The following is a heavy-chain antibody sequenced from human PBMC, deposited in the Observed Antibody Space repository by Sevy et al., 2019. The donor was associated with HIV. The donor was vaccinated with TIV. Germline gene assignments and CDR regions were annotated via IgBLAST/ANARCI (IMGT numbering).Heavy chain of an antibody. CDR2: IWYDGSNK. V-gene: IGHV3-33*01. J-gene: IGHJ6*02. D-gene: IGHD4-17*01. Sequence: GGSLRLSCAASGFTFSSYGMHWVRQAPGKGLEWVAVIWYDGSNKYYADSVKGRFTISRDNSKNTLYLQMNSLRAEDTAVYYCATDGDYSYYYGMDVWGQGTTVTVSS. CDR3: ATDGDYSYYYGMDV. CDR1: GFTFSSYG.